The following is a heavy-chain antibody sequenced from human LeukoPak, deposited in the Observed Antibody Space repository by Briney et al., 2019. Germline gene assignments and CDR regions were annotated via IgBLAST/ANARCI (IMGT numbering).Heavy chain of an antibody. CDR3: ARCSGSSTYHSDDY. D-gene: IGHD2-15*01. V-gene: IGHV3-74*01. J-gene: IGHJ4*02. Sequence: PGGSLRLSCAASGFTFSTYWMHWVRQAPGKGLVWVSRINTDGSTTHYADSVKGRFTISRDNAQNTLYLQMNSLRAEDTAVYYCARCSGSSTYHSDDYWGQGTLVTVSS. CDR2: INTDGSTT. CDR1: GFTFSTYW.